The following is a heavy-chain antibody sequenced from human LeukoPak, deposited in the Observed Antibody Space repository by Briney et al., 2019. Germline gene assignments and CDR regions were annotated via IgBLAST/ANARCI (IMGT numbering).Heavy chain of an antibody. CDR2: IGYSGSDT. CDR1: GFTLSSYE. CDR3: ARRAGGYSHPYDY. Sequence: GGSLRLSCIVSGFTLSSYEMTWFRQAPGKGLEWVSSIGYSGSDTHYADSVKGRFTISRDNSKNTLYLQMNSLRAEDTAVYYCARRAGGYSHPYDYWGQGTLVTVSS. D-gene: IGHD4-23*01. J-gene: IGHJ4*02. V-gene: IGHV3-53*01.